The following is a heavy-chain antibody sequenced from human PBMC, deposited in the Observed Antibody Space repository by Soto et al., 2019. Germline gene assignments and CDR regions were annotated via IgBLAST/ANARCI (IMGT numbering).Heavy chain of an antibody. CDR1: GGAFNNYG. CDR2: IIPLFSTT. J-gene: IGHJ4*02. CDR3: ARDGNLSSSYGDFDY. Sequence: QVELVQSGAVVKKPGSSVRVSCKASGGAFNNYGFTWVRQASGQGLEWMGQIIPLFSTTHYAQKFQGRVSITADGSTSTVHMELSSLTSEDTAVYYCARDGNLSSSYGDFDYWGQGTLVIVSS. V-gene: IGHV1-69*01. D-gene: IGHD6-6*01.